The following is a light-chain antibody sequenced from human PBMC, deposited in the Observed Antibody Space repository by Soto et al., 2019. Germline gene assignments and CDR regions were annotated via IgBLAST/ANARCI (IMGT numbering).Light chain of an antibody. Sequence: EIVMTQSPATLSVSPGERATLSCRASQRVSSNLAWYQQKPGQATRLHIYDASTRATGIPAMFSGSGSGTENTLTISSLQSEDSEVYNCQRCNWHPFPVTFGGGTKVEIK. CDR2: DAS. CDR3: QRCNWHPFPVT. V-gene: IGKV3-15*01. CDR1: QRVSSN. J-gene: IGKJ4*01.